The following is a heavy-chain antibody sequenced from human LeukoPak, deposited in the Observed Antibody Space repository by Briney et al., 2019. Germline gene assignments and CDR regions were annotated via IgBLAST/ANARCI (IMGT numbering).Heavy chain of an antibody. CDR2: ISSFGTP. CDR3: ARWYLYSSGWYFDS. J-gene: IGHJ4*02. V-gene: IGHV4-59*01. CDR1: SSAISGDY. D-gene: IGHD6-19*01. Sequence: PSETLSLTCSVFSSAISGDYWSWIRQPPGKGLQWIGHISSFGTPTYNPSLKSRVTISVDTSKNHLSLKLTSVAAADTAFYYCARWYLYSSGWYFDSWGQGTLVTVSS.